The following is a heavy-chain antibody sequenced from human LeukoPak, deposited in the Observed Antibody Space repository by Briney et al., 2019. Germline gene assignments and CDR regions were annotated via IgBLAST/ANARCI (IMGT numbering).Heavy chain of an antibody. J-gene: IGHJ4*02. CDR2: IIPILGIA. Sequence: SVKVSCKASGGTFSSYAISWVRQAPGQGLEWMGRIIPILGIANYAQKFQGRVTITADKSTSTAYMELSSLRSEDTAVYYCARDGSSGWYPYYFDYWGQGTLVTVSS. V-gene: IGHV1-69*04. CDR1: GGTFSSYA. D-gene: IGHD6-19*01. CDR3: ARDGSSGWYPYYFDY.